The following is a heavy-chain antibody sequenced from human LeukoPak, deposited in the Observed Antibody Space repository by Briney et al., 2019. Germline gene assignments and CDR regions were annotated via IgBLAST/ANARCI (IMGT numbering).Heavy chain of an antibody. CDR3: AKGYWNPGY. CDR2: ISGSGGST. CDR1: GFTFSSYA. V-gene: IGHV3-23*01. J-gene: IGHJ4*02. Sequence: GGSLRLSCAASGFTFSSYAMSWVRQAPGKGLEWVSGISGSGGSTYYADSVKGRFTISRDNSKNTLYLQMNNLRAEDTALYYCAKGYWNPGYWGQGTLVTVSS. D-gene: IGHD1-1*01.